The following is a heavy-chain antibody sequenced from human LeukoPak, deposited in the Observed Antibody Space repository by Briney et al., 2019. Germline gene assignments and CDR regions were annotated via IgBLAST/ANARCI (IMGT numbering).Heavy chain of an antibody. J-gene: IGHJ3*02. CDR2: IVVGSGNT. CDR1: GFTFTSSA. V-gene: IGHV1-58*02. CDR3: AAEESGYHAFDI. Sequence: GASVKVSCKASGFTFTSSAIQWVRQARGQRLEWIGWIVVGSGNTNYAQKFQERVTITRDMSTSTAYMELSSLRSEDTAVYYCAAEESGYHAFDIWGQGTMVTVSS. D-gene: IGHD3-3*01.